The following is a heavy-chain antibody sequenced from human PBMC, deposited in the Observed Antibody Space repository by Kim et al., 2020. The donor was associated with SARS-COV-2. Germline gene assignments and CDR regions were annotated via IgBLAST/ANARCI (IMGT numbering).Heavy chain of an antibody. J-gene: IGHJ6*02. Sequence: SETLSLTCAVSGGSISSSNWWSWVRQPPGKGLEWIGEIYHSGSTNYNPSLKSRVTISVDKSKNQFSLKLSSVTAADTAVYYCARFGYSSGWTDYYYYYGMDVWGQGTTVTVSS. D-gene: IGHD6-19*01. CDR1: GGSISSSNW. CDR2: IYHSGST. CDR3: ARFGYSSGWTDYYYYYGMDV. V-gene: IGHV4-4*02.